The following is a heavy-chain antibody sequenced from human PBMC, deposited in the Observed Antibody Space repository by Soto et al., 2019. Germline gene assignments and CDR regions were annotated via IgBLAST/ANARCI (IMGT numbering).Heavy chain of an antibody. CDR1: GGSISSYY. J-gene: IGHJ5*02. CDR3: ARDRRSDYGDYVMSSWFDP. Sequence: PSETLSLTCTFSGGSISSYYWSWIRQPPGKGLEWIGYIYYSGSTNYNPSLKSRVTISVDTSKNQFSLKLSSVTAADTAVYYCARDRRSDYGDYVMSSWFDPWGQGTLVTVSS. D-gene: IGHD4-17*01. CDR2: IYYSGST. V-gene: IGHV4-59*01.